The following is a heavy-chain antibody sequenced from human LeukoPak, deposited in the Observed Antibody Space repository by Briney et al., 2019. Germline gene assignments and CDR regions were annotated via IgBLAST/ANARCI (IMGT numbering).Heavy chain of an antibody. CDR3: AREAHRIAAAGMFDY. J-gene: IGHJ4*02. V-gene: IGHV4-61*01. Sequence: SETLSLTCTVSGGSVSSGSYYWSWIRQPPGTGLEWIGHIYYSGSTNYNPSLKSRVTISVDTSKNQFSLKLSSVTAADTAVYYCAREAHRIAAAGMFDYWGQGTLVTVSS. CDR2: IYYSGST. D-gene: IGHD6-13*01. CDR1: GGSVSSGSYY.